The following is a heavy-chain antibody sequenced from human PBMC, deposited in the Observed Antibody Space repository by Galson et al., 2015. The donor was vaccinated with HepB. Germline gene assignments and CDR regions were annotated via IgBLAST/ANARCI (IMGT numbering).Heavy chain of an antibody. D-gene: IGHD3-10*01. CDR2: INPNSGGA. CDR1: GYTFTDYY. V-gene: IGHV1-2*04. Sequence: SVKVSCKASGYTFTDYYMHWVRRAPGQGLEWMGWINPNSGGANYAQNFQGWVTMTRDTSISTAYMELNRLRSDDTAVYYCARGSGTYYNGPDYWGQGTLVTVSS. CDR3: ARGSGTYYNGPDY. J-gene: IGHJ4*02.